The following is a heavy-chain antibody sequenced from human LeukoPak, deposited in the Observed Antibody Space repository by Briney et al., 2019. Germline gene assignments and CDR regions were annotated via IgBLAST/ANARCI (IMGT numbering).Heavy chain of an antibody. CDR3: ARTCGGNCYGTLES. CDR2: ISYDGSNK. D-gene: IGHD2-21*02. Sequence: GRSLRLSCAASGFTFSSYGMHWVRQAPGKGLEWVAVISYDGSNKYYADSVKGRFTISRDNSKNTLYLQMNSLRAEDTAVYYCARTCGGNCYGTLESWGQGTLVTVSS. CDR1: GFTFSSYG. J-gene: IGHJ4*02. V-gene: IGHV3-30*03.